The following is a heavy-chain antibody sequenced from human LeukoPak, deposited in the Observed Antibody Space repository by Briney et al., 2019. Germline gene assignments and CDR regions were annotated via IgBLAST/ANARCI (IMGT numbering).Heavy chain of an antibody. V-gene: IGHV3-30*18. J-gene: IGHJ4*02. CDR3: VKDTSRTAAGTTWGSLDY. CDR2: ISYDGINK. CDR1: GLIFSDFG. D-gene: IGHD6-13*01. Sequence: GRSLRLSCAASGLIFSDFGMHWVRQAPGKGLEWVAVISYDGINKYYADSVKGRFTISRDNSMNTLYLQMNSLRPKDTAIYYCVKDTSRTAAGTTWGSLDYWGQGTLVTVS.